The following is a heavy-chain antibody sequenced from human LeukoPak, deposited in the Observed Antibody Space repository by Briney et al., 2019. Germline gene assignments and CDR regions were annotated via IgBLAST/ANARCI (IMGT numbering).Heavy chain of an antibody. CDR3: VWWGFSGYDSDAFDI. CDR2: MFSSGSI. J-gene: IGHJ3*02. V-gene: IGHV4-4*07. CDR1: GASISSYY. D-gene: IGHD5-12*01. Sequence: PSETLSLTCTISGASISSYYWSWIRQPAGRGLEWIGRMFSSGSINYIRSLKGRVTMSIDASKHQLSLKVTAVTAADTAVYYCVWWGFSGYDSDAFDIWGQGTMVTVSS.